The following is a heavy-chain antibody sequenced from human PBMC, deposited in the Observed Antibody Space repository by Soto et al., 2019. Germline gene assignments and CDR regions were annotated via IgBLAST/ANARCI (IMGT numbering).Heavy chain of an antibody. J-gene: IGHJ4*02. D-gene: IGHD3-10*01. CDR3: AKRSSGSHFDY. CDR2: ISGSGDST. Sequence: EVQLLDSGGGLVQPGGSLRLSCAASGFTFSSYAMNWVRQAPGKGLEWVSVISGSGDSTYYADSVKGRFTISRDNSKHTLYLQMNSLRAEDTAVYYCAKRSSGSHFDYWGQGTLVTVSS. V-gene: IGHV3-23*01. CDR1: GFTFSSYA.